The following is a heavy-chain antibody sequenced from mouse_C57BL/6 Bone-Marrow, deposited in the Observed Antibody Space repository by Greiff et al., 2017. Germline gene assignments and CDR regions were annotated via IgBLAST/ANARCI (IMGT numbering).Heavy chain of an antibody. CDR1: GYTFTSYW. V-gene: IGHV1-53*01. CDR3: ARDGTYYVFRDY. J-gene: IGHJ4*01. CDR2: INPSNGGT. Sequence: QVQLKQPGTELVKPGASVKLSCKASGYTFTSYWMHWVKQRPGQGLEWIGNINPSNGGTNYNEKFKSKATLTVDKSSSTAYMQLSSLTSEDSAVYYCARDGTYYVFRDYWGQGTSVTVSS. D-gene: IGHD1-1*01.